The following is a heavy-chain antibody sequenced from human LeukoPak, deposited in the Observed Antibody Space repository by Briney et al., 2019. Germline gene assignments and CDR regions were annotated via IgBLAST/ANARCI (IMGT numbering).Heavy chain of an antibody. J-gene: IGHJ4*02. Sequence: GGSLRLSCAASGFTFSSYAMSWVRQAPGKGLEWVSAISNSGGSTYYADSVKGRFTISRDNSKNTLYPQMNSLRAEDTAVYYCAKDRSSGWYYFDYWGQGTLVTVSS. CDR3: AKDRSSGWYYFDY. D-gene: IGHD6-19*01. V-gene: IGHV3-23*01. CDR2: ISNSGGST. CDR1: GFTFSSYA.